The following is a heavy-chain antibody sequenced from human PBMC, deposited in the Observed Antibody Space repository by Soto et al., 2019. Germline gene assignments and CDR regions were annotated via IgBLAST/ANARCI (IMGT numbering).Heavy chain of an antibody. Sequence: VVSLILSCSSSVFTFNTYYISLVRQAPGNWLEWVSTIGANDDSTYYTDSVKGRFTVSRDNSNNTLFLQMNSLRAEDTDVYYCATPPYWYKNGWYVGFDYWGQGTLVTVSS. CDR2: IGANDDST. J-gene: IGHJ4*02. V-gene: IGHV3-23*01. CDR3: ATPPYWYKNGWYVGFDY. CDR1: VFTFNTYY. D-gene: IGHD6-19*01.